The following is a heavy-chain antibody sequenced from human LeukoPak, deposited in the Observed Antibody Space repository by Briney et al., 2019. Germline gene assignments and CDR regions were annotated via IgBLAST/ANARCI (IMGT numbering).Heavy chain of an antibody. J-gene: IGHJ5*02. CDR1: GYTFTGYY. Sequence: ASVKVSCKASGYTFTGYYMHWVRQAPGQGLEWMGWINPDSGGTNYAQKFQGRVTMTRDTSISTAYMELSRLRSDDTAVYYCAILGGYCSSTSCGSNWFDPWGQGTLVTVSS. V-gene: IGHV1-2*02. D-gene: IGHD2-2*01. CDR2: INPDSGGT. CDR3: AILGGYCSSTSCGSNWFDP.